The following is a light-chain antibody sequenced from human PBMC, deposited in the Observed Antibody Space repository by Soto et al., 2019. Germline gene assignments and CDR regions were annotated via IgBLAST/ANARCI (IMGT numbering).Light chain of an antibody. CDR3: QQYGSLSWT. V-gene: IGKV3-20*01. Sequence: EIVLTQSPATLSLSPGDRATLSCRASQSVGATLGWYQQKRGQPPRLLIYDVSNRATAIPDRFSGSGSGTDFTLTISRLEPEEFAVYYCQQYGSLSWTVGQGTKVDIK. CDR2: DVS. CDR1: QSVGAT. J-gene: IGKJ1*01.